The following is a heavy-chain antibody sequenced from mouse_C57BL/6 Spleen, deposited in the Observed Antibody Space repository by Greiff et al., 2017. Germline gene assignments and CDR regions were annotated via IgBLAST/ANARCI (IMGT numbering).Heavy chain of an antibody. CDR3: ARESYYYGSSPYYAMDY. Sequence: QVQLQQPGAELVRPGSSVKLSCKASGYTFTSYWMDWVKQRPGQGLEWIGNIYPSDSETHYNQKFKDKATLTVDKSSSTAYMQLSSLTSEDSAVYYCARESYYYGSSPYYAMDYWGQGTSVTVSS. CDR1: GYTFTSYW. V-gene: IGHV1-61*01. D-gene: IGHD1-1*01. J-gene: IGHJ4*01. CDR2: IYPSDSET.